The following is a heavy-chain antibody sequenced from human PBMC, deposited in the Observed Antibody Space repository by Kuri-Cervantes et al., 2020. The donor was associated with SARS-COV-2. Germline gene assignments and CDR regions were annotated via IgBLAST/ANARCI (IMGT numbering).Heavy chain of an antibody. CDR2: INPNSGGT. Sequence: ASVKVSCKASGYTFTGYYMHWVRQAPGQGLEWMGWINPNSGGTNYAQKLQGWVTMTRDTSITTAYMELSRLRSDDTAVYYCARDPRPRDIAATTYYFDFWGQGTLVTVSS. V-gene: IGHV1-2*04. CDR1: GYTFTGYY. D-gene: IGHD6-13*01. CDR3: ARDPRPRDIAATTYYFDF. J-gene: IGHJ4*02.